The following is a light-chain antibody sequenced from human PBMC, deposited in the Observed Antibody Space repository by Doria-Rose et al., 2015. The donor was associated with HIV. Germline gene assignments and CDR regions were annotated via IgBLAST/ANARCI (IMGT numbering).Light chain of an antibody. CDR3: QQYDTSLSIT. J-gene: IGKJ5*01. V-gene: IGKV3-20*01. CDR2: GAS. Sequence: TQSPGTLSLSQGERATLSCRASQSVSSSYLAWYQQKPGQAPRLLIYGASSRATGIPDRFSGSGAGTDFTLTISRLEPEDFAVYYCQQYDTSLSITVGQGTRLEIK. CDR1: QSVSSSY.